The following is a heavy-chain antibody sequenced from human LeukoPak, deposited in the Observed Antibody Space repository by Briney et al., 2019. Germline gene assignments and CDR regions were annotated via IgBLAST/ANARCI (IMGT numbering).Heavy chain of an antibody. Sequence: SQTLSLTCTVSGGSISIGDYYWSWIRQPPGKGLEWIGYIYYSGSTNYNPSLKSRVTISVDTSKNQFSLKLSSVTAADTAVYYCARGLATPAQQQLPKGDWFDPWGQGTLVTVSS. J-gene: IGHJ5*02. D-gene: IGHD6-13*01. CDR1: GGSISIGDYY. V-gene: IGHV4-30-4*01. CDR2: IYYSGST. CDR3: ARGLATPAQQQLPKGDWFDP.